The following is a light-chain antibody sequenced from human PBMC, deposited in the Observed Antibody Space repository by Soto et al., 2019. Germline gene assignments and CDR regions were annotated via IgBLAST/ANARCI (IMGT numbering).Light chain of an antibody. CDR3: QQSNTTPWT. CDR2: AAS. V-gene: IGKV1-39*01. J-gene: IGKJ1*01. Sequence: DIQMTQSPSSLSASVGDSVTLTCRASQNIDIYLNWYQQKPGKVPKLLIYAASGLQTGVPSRFSGSGSGTDFPLTISSLQPEDFATYYCQQSNTTPWTFGQGTKVDFK. CDR1: QNIDIY.